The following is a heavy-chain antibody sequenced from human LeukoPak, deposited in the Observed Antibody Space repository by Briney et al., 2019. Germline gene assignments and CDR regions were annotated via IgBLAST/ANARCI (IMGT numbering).Heavy chain of an antibody. D-gene: IGHD3-22*01. CDR3: ARHVGSGFHY. J-gene: IGHJ4*02. Sequence: PSETLSLTCTVSGGPINSYYWSWIRQPPGKGLEWIGYIYYSGSTNYNPSLKSRVTMSVDTSKNQFSLTLTFVTAADTAVYYCARHVGSGFHYWGQGTLVTVSS. CDR2: IYYSGST. CDR1: GGPINSYY. V-gene: IGHV4-59*08.